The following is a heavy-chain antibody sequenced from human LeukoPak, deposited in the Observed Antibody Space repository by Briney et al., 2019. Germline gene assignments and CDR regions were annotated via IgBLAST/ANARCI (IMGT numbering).Heavy chain of an antibody. J-gene: IGHJ4*02. D-gene: IGHD3-22*01. CDR1: GYTLTELS. CDR2: FDPEDGET. Sequence: ASVKVSCKVSGYTLTELSMHWVRQAPGKGLEWMGGFDPEDGETIYAQKFQGRVTMTEDTSTGTAYMELSSPRSEDTAVYYCATVPYRHMIVVNYFDYWGQGTLVTVSS. CDR3: ATVPYRHMIVVNYFDY. V-gene: IGHV1-24*01.